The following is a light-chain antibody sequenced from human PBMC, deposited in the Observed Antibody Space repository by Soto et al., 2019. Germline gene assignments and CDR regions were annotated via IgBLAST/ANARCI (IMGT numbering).Light chain of an antibody. J-gene: IGKJ4*01. V-gene: IGKV2-30*01. CDR3: MQGTHWPLT. CDR1: QSLVFSDGNTY. CDR2: KIS. Sequence: DAVLTQSPLSLPVALGQPASISCRSSQSLVFSDGNTYLNWFHQRPGQSPRRLIYKISNRDSGVPDRFSGSGSATDFTLKISRVEAEDVGIYFCMQGTHWPLTFGGGTKVEVK.